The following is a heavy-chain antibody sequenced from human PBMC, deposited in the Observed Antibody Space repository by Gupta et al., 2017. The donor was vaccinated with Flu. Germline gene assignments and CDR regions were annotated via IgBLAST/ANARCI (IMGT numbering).Heavy chain of an antibody. J-gene: IGHJ4*02. V-gene: IGHV3-21*01. CDR2: ISSSSSYI. CDR3: VRLFAVEQKSDS. Sequence: TFSTYGMNWVRQAPGKGLEWVSYISSSSSYIYYADSVKGRFTVSRDNAKNSLYLQMKSLRAEDTAVYHWVRLFAVEQKSDSWGQGTLVKVSS. D-gene: IGHD2-2*01. CDR1: TFSTYG.